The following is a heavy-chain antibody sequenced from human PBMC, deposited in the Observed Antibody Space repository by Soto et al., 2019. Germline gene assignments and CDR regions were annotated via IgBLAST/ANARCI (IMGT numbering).Heavy chain of an antibody. V-gene: IGHV1-18*01. CDR2: IGTYNGIT. Sequence: QVQLVQSGAEVKKPGASVKVSCKASGYTFSNYAFSWVRQAPGQGLEWMGWIGTYNGITNYSQKFQDRITLTTDTSTTTAYMELRSLRSDDTAVYDRARDFSRLDYWGQGTLVTVSS. CDR1: GYTFSNYA. J-gene: IGHJ4*02. D-gene: IGHD6-19*01. CDR3: ARDFSRLDY.